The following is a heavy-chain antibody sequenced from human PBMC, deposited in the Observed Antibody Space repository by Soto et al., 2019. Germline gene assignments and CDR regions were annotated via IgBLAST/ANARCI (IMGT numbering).Heavy chain of an antibody. D-gene: IGHD3-16*01. CDR2: IYYSGST. J-gene: IGHJ4*02. V-gene: IGHV4-59*01. CDR3: ARAPWGPLPL. Sequence: SETLSLTWTVSGGSISSYYWSWIRQPPGKGLEWIGYIYYSGSTNYNPSLKSRVTISVDTSKNQFSLKLSFVTVADTAVYYCARAPWGPLPLWGQGTLVTVSS. CDR1: GGSISSYY.